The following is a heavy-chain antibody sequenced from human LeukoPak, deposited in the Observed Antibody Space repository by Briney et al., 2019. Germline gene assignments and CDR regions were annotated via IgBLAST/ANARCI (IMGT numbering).Heavy chain of an antibody. CDR3: ARPTSKLGSFDY. CDR2: IYHSGST. D-gene: IGHD2/OR15-2a*01. J-gene: IGHJ4*02. V-gene: IGHV4-39*01. CDR1: GGSMSSSSYY. Sequence: PSETLSLTCTVSGGSMSSSSYYWGWIRQTPGKGLEWIGNIYHSGSTYYNPSLKSRISISVDTSKNQFSLKLRSVTAADTAVYYCARPTSKLGSFDYWGQGTLVTVSS.